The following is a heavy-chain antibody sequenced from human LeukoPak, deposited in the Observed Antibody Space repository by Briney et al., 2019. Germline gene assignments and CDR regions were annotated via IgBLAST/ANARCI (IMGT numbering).Heavy chain of an antibody. CDR2: ISGSGGST. CDR3: ARLLKRNPYYYYDMDV. CDR1: GFTFSSYA. J-gene: IGHJ6*02. Sequence: PGGSLRLSCAASGFTFSSYAMSWVRQAPGKGLEWVSAISGSGGSTYYADSVKGRFTISRDNSKNTLYLQMNSLRAEDTAVYYCARLLKRNPYYYYDMDVWGQGTTVTVSS. V-gene: IGHV3-23*01. D-gene: IGHD1-1*01.